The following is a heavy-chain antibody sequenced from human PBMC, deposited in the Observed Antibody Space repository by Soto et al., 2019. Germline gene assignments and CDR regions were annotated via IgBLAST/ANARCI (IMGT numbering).Heavy chain of an antibody. CDR3: ARLVYDTRLNYMYFDF. CDR2: IFHDGTA. CDR1: GVSLTSGNW. V-gene: IGHV4-4*02. Sequence: SETLSLTCAVSGVSLTSGNWWTWVRQSPQRGLEYIGEIFHDGTANYYPSFERRVAMSVDTSRNQFSLKLTSATAADTAVYFCARLVYDTRLNYMYFDFWGPGTLVTVSS. J-gene: IGHJ4*02. D-gene: IGHD3-10*01.